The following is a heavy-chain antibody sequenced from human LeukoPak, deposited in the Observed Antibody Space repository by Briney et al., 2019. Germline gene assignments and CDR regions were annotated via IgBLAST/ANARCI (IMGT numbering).Heavy chain of an antibody. J-gene: IGHJ4*02. CDR2: IRHDGSNK. CDR3: AKDKSMVRELDY. CDR1: GFTFSSYG. V-gene: IGHV3-30*02. D-gene: IGHD3-10*01. Sequence: GGSLRLSCAASGFTFSSYGMHWVRQAPGKGLEWVAFIRHDGSNKYYSDSVKGRFTISRDNSKNTLFLQMNSLRAEDTAVYYCAKDKSMVRELDYWGQGTLVTVSS.